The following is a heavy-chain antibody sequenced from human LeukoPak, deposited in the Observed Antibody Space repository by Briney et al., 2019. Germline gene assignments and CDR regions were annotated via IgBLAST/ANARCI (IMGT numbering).Heavy chain of an antibody. D-gene: IGHD3-10*01. CDR3: AKRRHYYGSGDYYWDP. J-gene: IGHJ5*02. CDR2: ISGSGTNT. Sequence: PGGSLRLSCAASGFTFSSYAMSWVRQAPGKGLEWVSSISGSGTNTYYADSVKGRFTISRDNSRNLLFLQMSSLRVEDTAVYYCAKRRHYYGSGDYYWDPWGQGTLVTVSS. V-gene: IGHV3-23*01. CDR1: GFTFSSYA.